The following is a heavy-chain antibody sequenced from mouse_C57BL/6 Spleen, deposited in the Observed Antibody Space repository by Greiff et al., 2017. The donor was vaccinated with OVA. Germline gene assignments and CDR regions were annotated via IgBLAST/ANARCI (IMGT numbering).Heavy chain of an antibody. D-gene: IGHD2-4*01. J-gene: IGHJ4*01. V-gene: IGHV5-17*01. CDR1: GFTFSDYG. Sequence: EVQRVESGGGLVKPGGSLKLSCAASGFTFSDYGMHWVRQAPGKGLEWVAYISSGSSTIYYADTVKGRFTITRDTAKNTLFLQMTSLRSEDTAMYYWARGRGYDYGDYYAMDYWGQGTSVTVSS. CDR2: ISSGSSTI. CDR3: ARGRGYDYGDYYAMDY.